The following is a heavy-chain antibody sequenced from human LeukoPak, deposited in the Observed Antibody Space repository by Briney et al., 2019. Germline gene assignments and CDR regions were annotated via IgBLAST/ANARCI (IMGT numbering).Heavy chain of an antibody. D-gene: IGHD3-10*01. CDR3: ARVPLSDASGRYYSH. CDR2: INTGNGNT. Sequence: ASVKVSCKTSGYSFANYGRHWVRQAPRQSLEWMGWINTGNGNTKSSQKFQDRVALTRDTSASTAYMELNSLSSEDTAVYYCARVPLSDASGRYYSHWGQGTLVTVSS. V-gene: IGHV1-3*04. J-gene: IGHJ1*01. CDR1: GYSFANYG.